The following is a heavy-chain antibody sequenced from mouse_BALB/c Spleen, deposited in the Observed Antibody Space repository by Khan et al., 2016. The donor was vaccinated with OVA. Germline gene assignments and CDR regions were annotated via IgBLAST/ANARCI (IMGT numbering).Heavy chain of an antibody. Sequence: QVQLQQSGAELVRPGTSVKISCKASGYTFTNYWLGWIKQRPGHGLEWIGDIYPGGGYTNYNEKFKGKATLTAGTSSSTAYMQLSGVTSEESTVYFCARWATWYFDVWGAGTTVTVSS. CDR2: IYPGGGYT. J-gene: IGHJ1*01. CDR1: GYTFTNYW. V-gene: IGHV1-63*02. D-gene: IGHD3-1*01. CDR3: ARWATWYFDV.